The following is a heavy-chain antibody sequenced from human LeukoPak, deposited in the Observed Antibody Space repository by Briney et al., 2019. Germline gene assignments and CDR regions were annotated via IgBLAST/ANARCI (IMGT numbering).Heavy chain of an antibody. CDR3: ARDDDNYFDY. J-gene: IGHJ4*02. CDR1: GFTFSSYS. Sequence: MSGGSLRLSCAASGFTFSSYSTNWVRQAPGKGLEWVSSISSSSSYIYYADSVKGRFTISRDNAKNSLYLQMNSLRAEDTAVYYCARDDDNYFDYWGQGTLVTVSS. V-gene: IGHV3-21*01. CDR2: ISSSSSYI. D-gene: IGHD3-22*01.